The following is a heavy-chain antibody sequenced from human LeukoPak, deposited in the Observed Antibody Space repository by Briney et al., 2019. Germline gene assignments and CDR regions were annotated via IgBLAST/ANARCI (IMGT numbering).Heavy chain of an antibody. CDR2: IYTSGST. V-gene: IGHV4-4*07. D-gene: IGHD6-19*01. Sequence: SETLSLTCTVSGAAISSYYWSWIRQPAGKGLEWIGRIYTSGSTNYNPSLKSRVTMSVDTSKNQFSLKPSSVTAADTAVHYCARVVRGGSGWTFDYWGQGTLVTVSS. CDR1: GAAISSYY. CDR3: ARVVRGGSGWTFDY. J-gene: IGHJ4*02.